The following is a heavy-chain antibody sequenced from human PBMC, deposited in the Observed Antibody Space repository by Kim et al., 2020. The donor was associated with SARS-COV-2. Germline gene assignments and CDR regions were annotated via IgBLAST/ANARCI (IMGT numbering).Heavy chain of an antibody. V-gene: IGHV4-39*01. J-gene: IGHJ6*03. Sequence: SETLSLTCTVSGGSIRSLSFYWGWIRQPPGKGLEWIGSINNNGNTYHNPSLKSRLTLSVDTSKNQFSLRLRSVTATDTAVYYCARHDYHSNY. CDR2: INNNGNT. D-gene: IGHD4-17*01. CDR1: GGSIRSLSFY. CDR3: ARHDYHSNY.